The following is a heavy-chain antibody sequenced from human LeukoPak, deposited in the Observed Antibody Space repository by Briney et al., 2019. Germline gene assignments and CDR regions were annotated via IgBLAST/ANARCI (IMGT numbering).Heavy chain of an antibody. Sequence: SETLSLTCAVYGGSFSGYYWSWIRQPPGKGLEWIGEINHSGSTNYNPSLKSRVTISVDTSKNQFSLKLSSVTAADMAVYYCARDAVAGKGGIDYWGQGTLVTVSS. CDR2: INHSGST. J-gene: IGHJ4*02. CDR1: GGSFSGYY. D-gene: IGHD6-19*01. CDR3: ARDAVAGKGGIDY. V-gene: IGHV4-34*01.